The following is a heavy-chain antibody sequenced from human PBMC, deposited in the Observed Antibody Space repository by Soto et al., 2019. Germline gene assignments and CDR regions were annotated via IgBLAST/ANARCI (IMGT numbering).Heavy chain of an antibody. Sequence: QVQLVHSGAEVKKPGASVKVACRASGYTFTSFDINWVRQATGQGLEWMGRMNPSSGNTDYAQKFQGRVTMTRDTPISTAYMELSSLSSEDTAVYYCARTRSGSYLWGQGTLVTVSS. D-gene: IGHD3-10*01. J-gene: IGHJ5*02. CDR1: GYTFTSFD. CDR2: MNPSSGNT. V-gene: IGHV1-8*01. CDR3: ARTRSGSYL.